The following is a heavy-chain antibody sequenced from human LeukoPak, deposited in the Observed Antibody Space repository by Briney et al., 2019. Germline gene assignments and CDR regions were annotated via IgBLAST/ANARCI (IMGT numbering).Heavy chain of an antibody. Sequence: GSLRLSCSVSGGSINTRSYYWGWIRQPPGKGLEWIGSIYYGGLIYYNPSLKSRVTLSADTSRNHFFLKVNSVTAADTSVYYCARLPILGVVDYWGQGILVTVSS. J-gene: IGHJ4*02. CDR2: IYYGGLI. V-gene: IGHV4-39*02. CDR3: ARLPILGVVDY. CDR1: GGSINTRSYY. D-gene: IGHD1-26*01.